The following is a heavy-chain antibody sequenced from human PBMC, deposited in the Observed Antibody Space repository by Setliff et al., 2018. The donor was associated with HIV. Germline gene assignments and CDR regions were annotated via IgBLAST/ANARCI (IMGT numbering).Heavy chain of an antibody. D-gene: IGHD3-10*01. V-gene: IGHV4-38-2*01. CDR1: GYSISSGFY. J-gene: IGHJ6*03. Sequence: SETLSLTCAVSGYSISSGFYWGWIRQPPGKGLEWIGSIYHSGSTNYNPSLKSRVTISVDTSKNQFSLKLSSVTAADTAVYYCARYGGIIYYYYMDVWGKGTTVTVSS. CDR3: ARYGGIIYYYYMDV. CDR2: IYHSGST.